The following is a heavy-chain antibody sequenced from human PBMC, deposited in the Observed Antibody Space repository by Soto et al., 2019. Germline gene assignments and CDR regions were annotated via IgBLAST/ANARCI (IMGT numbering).Heavy chain of an antibody. V-gene: IGHV4-61*03. CDR2: ISYTGRT. CDR1: GDSFTSGSYY. CDR3: AREWGLLPYYVMNV. D-gene: IGHD7-27*01. Sequence: XEILSLTFIVSGDSFTSGSYYWTWLRQPPGEGLEWIGYISYTGRTKYNPSLQSRVTISVDTSKNDFSLNLSSVTAADTAVYFCAREWGLLPYYVMNVWGHGTAVTVSS. J-gene: IGHJ6*02.